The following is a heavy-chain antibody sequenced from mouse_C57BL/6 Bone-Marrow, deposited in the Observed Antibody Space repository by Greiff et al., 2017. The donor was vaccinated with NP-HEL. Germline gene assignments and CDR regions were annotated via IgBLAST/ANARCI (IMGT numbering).Heavy chain of an antibody. CDR3: ARRGFYYYGSSNFDY. J-gene: IGHJ2*01. CDR2: INPNNGGT. Sequence: EVQLVESGPELVKPGASVKIPCKASGYTFTDYNMDWVKQSHGKSLEWIGDINPNNGGTIYNQKFKGKATLTVDKSSSTAYMELRSLTSEDTAVYYCARRGFYYYGSSNFDYWGQGTTLTVSS. D-gene: IGHD1-1*01. CDR1: GYTFTDYN. V-gene: IGHV1-18*01.